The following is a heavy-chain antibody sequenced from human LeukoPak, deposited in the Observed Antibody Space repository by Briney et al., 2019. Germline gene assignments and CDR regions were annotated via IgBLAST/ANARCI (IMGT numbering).Heavy chain of an antibody. CDR2: LIGSSGST. D-gene: IGHD5-12*01. CDR1: GFTSTNYA. CDR3: AKGAYDYIEIAYFDS. Sequence: GGSLRLSCAASGFTSTNYAMSWVRQAPGKGLEWVSVLIGSSGSTDYADSVKGRFTISRDISKNTLFLQMNSLRAEDTAIYYCAKGAYDYIEIAYFDSWGQGTLVTVSS. V-gene: IGHV3-23*01. J-gene: IGHJ4*02.